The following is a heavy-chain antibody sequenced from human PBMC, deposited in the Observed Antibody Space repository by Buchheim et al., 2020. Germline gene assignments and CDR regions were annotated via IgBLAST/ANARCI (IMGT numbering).Heavy chain of an antibody. CDR2: IWYDGSNK. J-gene: IGHJ5*02. V-gene: IGHV3-33*01. D-gene: IGHD6-13*01. Sequence: QVQLVESGGGVVQPGRSLRLSCAASGLTFSSYGMHWVRQAPGKGLEWVAVIWYDGSNKYYADSVKGRFTISRANSKNTLYLQMNSLRAEDTAVYYCAGDITRGRAAAGTGQWFDPWGQGTL. CDR3: AGDITRGRAAAGTGQWFDP. CDR1: GLTFSSYG.